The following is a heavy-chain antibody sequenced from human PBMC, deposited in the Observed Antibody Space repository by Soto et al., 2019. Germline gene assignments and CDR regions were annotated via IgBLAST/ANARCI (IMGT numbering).Heavy chain of an antibody. CDR1: GYSFSSHT. CDR3: ARDRHHTPNHCYDY. J-gene: IGHJ4*02. Sequence: VASVKVSCKASGYSFSSHTIHWLRQAPGQGLEWMGWINAGNGNTDYSQKFKGRLTISRDRSASTVYMELRSLTSEDTAMLYCARDRHHTPNHCYDYWGPGAQVTLSS. V-gene: IGHV1-3*01. CDR2: INAGNGNT.